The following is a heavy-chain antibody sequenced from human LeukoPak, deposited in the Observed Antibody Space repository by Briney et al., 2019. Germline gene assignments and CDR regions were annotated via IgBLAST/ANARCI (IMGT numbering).Heavy chain of an antibody. CDR1: GFTFSSYS. V-gene: IGHV3-21*01. D-gene: IGHD3-10*01. J-gene: IGHJ3*02. CDR2: ISSSSSYI. CDR3: ARDFFYGSGSYNAFDI. Sequence: GGSLRLSCAASGFTFSSYSMNWVRQAPGKGLEWVSSISSSSSYIYYADSVKGRSTISRDNAKNSLYLQMNSLRAEDTAVYYCARDFFYGSGSYNAFDIWGQGTMVTVSS.